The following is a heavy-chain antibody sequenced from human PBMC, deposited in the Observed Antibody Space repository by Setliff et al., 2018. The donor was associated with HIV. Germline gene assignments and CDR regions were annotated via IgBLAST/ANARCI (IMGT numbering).Heavy chain of an antibody. Sequence: SETLSLTCTVSGGSVRSHYWSWIRQSPVKGLEWIGYFHYSGNTNYNPSLKGRVTMSVDTSKNQFSLNLSSATAADTAVYYCARDVGSGWFNWFDPWGQGTLVTV. CDR3: ARDVGSGWFNWFDP. V-gene: IGHV4-59*02. D-gene: IGHD6-19*01. CDR1: GGSVRSHY. J-gene: IGHJ5*02. CDR2: FHYSGNT.